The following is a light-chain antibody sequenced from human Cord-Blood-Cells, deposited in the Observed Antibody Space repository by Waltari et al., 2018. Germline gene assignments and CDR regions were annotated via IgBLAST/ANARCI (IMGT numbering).Light chain of an antibody. Sequence: DIQMTQSPSSLSASVGDRVTITCRASQSISSYLNWYQQIPGKAPKLLIYAASSLQSGVPSRFSGSGSGTDFTLTSSMQQPEDFATYYCQHSYSTPRTFGQGTKVEIK. CDR3: QHSYSTPRT. CDR1: QSISSY. V-gene: IGKV1-39*01. J-gene: IGKJ1*01. CDR2: AAS.